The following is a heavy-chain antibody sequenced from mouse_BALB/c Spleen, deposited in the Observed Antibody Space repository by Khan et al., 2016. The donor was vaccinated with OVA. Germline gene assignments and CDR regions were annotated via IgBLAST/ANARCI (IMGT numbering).Heavy chain of an antibody. V-gene: IGHV1-77*01. J-gene: IGHJ3*01. CDR1: GYTFSDYV. CDR3: ARSYDGAWFAY. D-gene: IGHD1-1*01. Sequence: QVQLQQPGPALVKPGASVKMSCKASGYTFSDYVISWVKLRPGQGLEWIGEIYPGSGSTHYNEKFKGKATLTADKSSNTAYMQLSSLTAEDSAGYFCARSYDGAWFAYWGQGNLVTVS. CDR2: IYPGSGST.